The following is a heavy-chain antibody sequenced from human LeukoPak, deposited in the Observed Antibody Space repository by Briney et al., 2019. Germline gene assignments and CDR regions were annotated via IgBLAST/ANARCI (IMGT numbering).Heavy chain of an antibody. D-gene: IGHD6-6*01. CDR1: GGSFSGYY. Sequence: SETLSLTCAVYGGSFSGYYWSWIRQPPGKGLEWIGEINHSGGTDYNPSLKSRVTISVDTSKNQFSLKLSSVTAADTAVYYCARGQLAVVYWGQGTLVTVSS. CDR2: INHSGGT. CDR3: ARGQLAVVY. J-gene: IGHJ4*02. V-gene: IGHV4-34*01.